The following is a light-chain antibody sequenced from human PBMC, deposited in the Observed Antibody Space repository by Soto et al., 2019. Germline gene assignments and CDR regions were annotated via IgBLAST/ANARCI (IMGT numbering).Light chain of an antibody. CDR1: QSISSY. CDR2: AAS. V-gene: IGKV1-39*01. J-gene: IGKJ3*01. CDR3: QHTYSTPFT. Sequence: DIQMTQSPSPLSASVGDRVTITCRSSQSISSYVNWYLQKPGIAPRLLIFAASNLQTGVPSRFSGSGSGTDFTLTISSLQPEDFGTYFCQHTYSTPFTFGPGTKVDIK.